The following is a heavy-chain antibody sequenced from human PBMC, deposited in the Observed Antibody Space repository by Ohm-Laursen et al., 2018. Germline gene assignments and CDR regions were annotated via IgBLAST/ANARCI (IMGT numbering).Heavy chain of an antibody. CDR2: ISYDGSNK. D-gene: IGHD3-22*01. J-gene: IGHJ4*02. CDR3: AKPDYYDSSGYYGFDY. Sequence: SLRLSCAATGFTFSSYGMHWVRQAPGKGLEWVAVISYDGSNKYYADSVKGRFTISRDNSKNTLYLQMNSLRAEDTAVYYCAKPDYYDSSGYYGFDYWGQGTLVTVSS. CDR1: GFTFSSYG. V-gene: IGHV3-30*18.